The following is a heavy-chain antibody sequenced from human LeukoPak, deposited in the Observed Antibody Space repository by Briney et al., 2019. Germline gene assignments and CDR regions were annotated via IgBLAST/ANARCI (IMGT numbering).Heavy chain of an antibody. Sequence: PGGSLRLSCAASGFTFQNYAMSWVRQTPGMGLEWVSAISDNDGSTYYTDSVKGRFTISRDNSKDTVYLQMNNLRAADTALYFCVRHDSYIPFWGQGSLVTVSS. J-gene: IGHJ1*01. CDR2: ISDNDGST. V-gene: IGHV3-23*01. CDR3: VRHDSYIPF. D-gene: IGHD5-18*01. CDR1: GFTFQNYA.